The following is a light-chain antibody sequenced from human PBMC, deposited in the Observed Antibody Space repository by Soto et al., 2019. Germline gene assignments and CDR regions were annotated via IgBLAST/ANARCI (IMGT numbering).Light chain of an antibody. V-gene: IGKV1-39*01. CDR3: QQSYSVPLT. CDR2: GAS. Sequence: DIQMTQSPSSLSASVGDRVTITCRAGQNISSYLNWYQQKPGKAPQLLIYGASSLQRGVPSRFSGSGSGTDFTLTISTLQPEDFATFYCQQSYSVPLTFGGGTKVDVK. J-gene: IGKJ4*01. CDR1: QNISSY.